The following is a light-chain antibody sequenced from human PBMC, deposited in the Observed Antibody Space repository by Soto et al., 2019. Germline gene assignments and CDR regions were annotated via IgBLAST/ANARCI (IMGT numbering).Light chain of an antibody. CDR1: QSVSSIS. CDR2: AAS. V-gene: IGKV3-20*01. J-gene: IGKJ2*01. Sequence: EIVLTQSPGTLSLSPGERATLSCRASQSVSSISLAWYQQKPGQAPRLLIYAASNRASGIPGRFSGSGSGTDFTLTISRLEPDDFAVYYCQQYLGSPHMYTFGQGTKLEI. CDR3: QQYLGSPHMYT.